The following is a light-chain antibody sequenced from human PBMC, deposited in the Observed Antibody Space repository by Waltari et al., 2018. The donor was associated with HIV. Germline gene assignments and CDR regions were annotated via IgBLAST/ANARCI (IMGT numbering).Light chain of an antibody. CDR2: AAS. Sequence: DIQLTQSPSFLSASVGDRVTITCRPSQGISNYLAWYQQKPGSAPKLLIYAASTLQIGVPSRFSGSGSGTEFTLTITILQAEDSATYYCQQLNSYPVTFGRGTRLEIK. J-gene: IGKJ5*01. CDR1: QGISNY. V-gene: IGKV1-9*01. CDR3: QQLNSYPVT.